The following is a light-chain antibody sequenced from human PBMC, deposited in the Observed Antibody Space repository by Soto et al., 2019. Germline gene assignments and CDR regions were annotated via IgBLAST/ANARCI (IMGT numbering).Light chain of an antibody. CDR1: SSNIGAHYD. Sequence: QSVLTQPPSVDGSPGQRVTISCTGSSSNIGAHYDVHWYQQLPGTAPKLLIYGNSNRPSGVPDRFSGSKSGTSASLAITGLQAEDEADYYCQSYDNSLSVDVFGTGTKVTVL. CDR2: GNS. V-gene: IGLV1-40*01. CDR3: QSYDNSLSVDV. J-gene: IGLJ1*01.